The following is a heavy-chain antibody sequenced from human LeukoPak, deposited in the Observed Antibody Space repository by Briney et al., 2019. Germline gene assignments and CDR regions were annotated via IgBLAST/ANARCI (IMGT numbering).Heavy chain of an antibody. D-gene: IGHD3-22*01. CDR2: ISGSGGST. Sequence: GGSLRLSCAASGFTFSSYGMSWVRQAPGKGLEWVSAISGSGGSTYYADSVKGRFTISRDNSKNTLYLQMNSLRAEDTAVYYCAKDYYYDSSGYSPPSYFDYWGQGTLVTVSS. CDR1: GFTFSSYG. CDR3: AKDYYYDSSGYSPPSYFDY. V-gene: IGHV3-23*01. J-gene: IGHJ4*02.